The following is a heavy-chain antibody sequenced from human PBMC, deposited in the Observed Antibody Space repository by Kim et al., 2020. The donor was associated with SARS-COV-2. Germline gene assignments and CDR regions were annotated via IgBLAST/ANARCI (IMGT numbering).Heavy chain of an antibody. V-gene: IGHV3-30*18. CDR2: ISYDGSNK. J-gene: IGHJ4*02. CDR3: AKAQDIVVVVAPDY. Sequence: GGSLRLSCAASGFTFSSYGMHWVRQAPGKGLEWVAVISYDGSNKYYADSVKGRFTISRDNSKNTLYLQMNSLRAEDTAVYYCAKAQDIVVVVAPDYWGQG. D-gene: IGHD2-15*01. CDR1: GFTFSSYG.